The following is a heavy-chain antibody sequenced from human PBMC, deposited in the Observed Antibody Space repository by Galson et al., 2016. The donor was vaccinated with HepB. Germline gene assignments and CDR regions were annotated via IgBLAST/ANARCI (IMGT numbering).Heavy chain of an antibody. J-gene: IGHJ6*03. CDR1: GFTFDTYS. CDR3: AKVGEGFCSGGECSSGYYIDV. D-gene: IGHD2-15*01. Sequence: SLRLSCAASGFTFDTYSMNWVRRAPGKGLEWVSSISGTSTYIYYADSVKGRFTISRDNSKSILYLHMNRLRGEDSAVYYCAKVGEGFCSGGECSSGYYIDVWGKGTAVTVSS. CDR2: ISGTSTYI. V-gene: IGHV3-21*01.